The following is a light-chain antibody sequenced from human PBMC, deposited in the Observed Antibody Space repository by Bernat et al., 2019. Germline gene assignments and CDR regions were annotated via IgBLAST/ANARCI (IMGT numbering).Light chain of an antibody. CDR3: LHTYNTPIS. V-gene: IGKV1-39*01. CDR2: AGS. CDR1: ETIATY. Sequence: DIQLTQSPSSLSASVGETVTITCRASETIATYLNWYQQKPGKAPELLIYAGSTLQSGVPSRFRGSASGTEFTLTISSLQPEDFATYYCLHTYNTPISFGQGTRLE. J-gene: IGKJ5*01.